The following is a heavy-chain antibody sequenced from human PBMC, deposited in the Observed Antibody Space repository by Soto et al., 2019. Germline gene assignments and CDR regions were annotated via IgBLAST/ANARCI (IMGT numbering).Heavy chain of an antibody. CDR1: GFTFSGYW. J-gene: IGHJ4*02. D-gene: IGHD4-4*01. V-gene: IGHV3-7*01. CDR2: IKEDGSEK. Sequence: LSCAASGFTFSGYWMSWVRQAPGKGLEWVASIKEDGSEKYYVDSVKGRFTISRDNAKNSLYLQMNSLRVEDTAVYYCARGGAVTGRFEYWGQGTLVTVSS. CDR3: ARGGAVTGRFEY.